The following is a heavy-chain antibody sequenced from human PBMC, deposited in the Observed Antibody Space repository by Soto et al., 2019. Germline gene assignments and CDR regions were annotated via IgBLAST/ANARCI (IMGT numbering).Heavy chain of an antibody. J-gene: IGHJ6*03. Sequence: ASETLSLTCAVYGGSFSGYYWSWIRQPPGKGLEWIGEINHSGSTNYNPSLKSRVTISVDTSKNQFSLKLSSVTAADTAVYYCARGLVYYGSGSYYAPYYYYMDVWGKGTTVTVSS. D-gene: IGHD3-10*01. V-gene: IGHV4-34*01. CDR3: ARGLVYYGSGSYYAPYYYYMDV. CDR1: GGSFSGYY. CDR2: INHSGST.